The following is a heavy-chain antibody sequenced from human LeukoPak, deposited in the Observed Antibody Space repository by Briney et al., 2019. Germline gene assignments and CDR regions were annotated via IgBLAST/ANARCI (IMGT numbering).Heavy chain of an antibody. CDR2: IYYSGST. CDR3: ARVRDSSGYYYYYMDV. V-gene: IGHV4-30-4*08. CDR1: GGSISSGDYY. J-gene: IGHJ6*03. Sequence: SQTLSLTCTVSGGSISSGDYYWSWIRQPPGKGLEWIGYIYYSGSTYYHPSLKSRVTISVDTSKNQFSLKLSSVTAADTAVYYCARVRDSSGYYYYYMDVWGKGTTVTVSS. D-gene: IGHD3-22*01.